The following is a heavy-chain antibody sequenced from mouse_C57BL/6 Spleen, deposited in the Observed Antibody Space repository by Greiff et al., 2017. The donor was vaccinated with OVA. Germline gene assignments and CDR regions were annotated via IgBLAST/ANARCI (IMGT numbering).Heavy chain of an antibody. CDR2: IYPSDSET. CDR1: GYTFTSYW. Sequence: VKLQQPGAELVRPGSSVKLSCKASGYTFTSYWMDWVKQRPGQGLEWIGNIYPSDSETHYNQKFKDKATLTVDKSSSTAYMQLSSLTSEDSAVYYCAREDYYGSRAWFAYWGQGTLVTVSA. J-gene: IGHJ3*01. CDR3: AREDYYGSRAWFAY. D-gene: IGHD1-1*01. V-gene: IGHV1-61*01.